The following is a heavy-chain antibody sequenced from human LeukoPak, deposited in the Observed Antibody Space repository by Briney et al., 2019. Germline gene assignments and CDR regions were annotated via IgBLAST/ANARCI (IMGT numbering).Heavy chain of an antibody. Sequence: GSLRLSCAASGFTVSSNYMSWVRQAPGKGLEWVSVIYSGGSTYYADSVKGRFTISRHNSKNTLYLQMNSLRVEDTAVYYCARSGGSQWLANDYWGQGTLVTVSS. V-gene: IGHV3-53*04. D-gene: IGHD6-19*01. CDR1: GFTVSSNY. CDR3: ARSGGSQWLANDY. CDR2: IYSGGST. J-gene: IGHJ4*02.